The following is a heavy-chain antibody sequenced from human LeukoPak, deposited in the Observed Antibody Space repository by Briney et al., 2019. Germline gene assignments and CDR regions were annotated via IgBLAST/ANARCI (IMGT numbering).Heavy chain of an antibody. V-gene: IGHV1-18*01. J-gene: IGHJ6*03. CDR1: GYTFTSYV. CDR2: ISDYNGNT. CDR3: AREAMTTVTTLGYYYYMDV. Sequence: APVKVSCKASGYTFTSYVISWVRQAPGQGLEWMGWISDYNGNTNYAQKLQGRVTMTTDTSTSTAYMELRSLRSDDTAVYYCAREAMTTVTTLGYYYYMDVWGKGTTVTVSS. D-gene: IGHD4-17*01.